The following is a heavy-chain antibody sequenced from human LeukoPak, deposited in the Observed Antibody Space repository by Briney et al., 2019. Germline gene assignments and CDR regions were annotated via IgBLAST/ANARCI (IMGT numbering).Heavy chain of an antibody. D-gene: IGHD2-15*01. CDR3: ARSPVVVVDQKLRLFDY. CDR2: IIPIFGTA. CDR1: GYTFTSYA. Sequence: SVKVSCKASGYTFTSYAISWVRQAPGQGLEWMGGIIPIFGTANYAQKFQGRVTITADESTSTAYMELSSLRSEDTAVYYCARSPVVVVDQKLRLFDYWGQGTLVTVSS. J-gene: IGHJ4*02. V-gene: IGHV1-69*13.